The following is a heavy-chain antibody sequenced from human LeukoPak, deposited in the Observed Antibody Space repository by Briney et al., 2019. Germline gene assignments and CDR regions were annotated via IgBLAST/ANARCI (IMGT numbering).Heavy chain of an antibody. CDR3: ARWREEYDSSGYPWYFDY. D-gene: IGHD3-22*01. CDR2: INHSGST. CDR1: GGSFSGYY. J-gene: IGHJ4*02. V-gene: IGHV4-34*01. Sequence: SETRSLTCAVYGGSFSGYYWSWIRQPPGKGLEWIGEINHSGSTNYNPSLKSRVTISVDTSKNQFSLKLSSVTAADTAVYYCARWREEYDSSGYPWYFDYWGQGTLVTVSS.